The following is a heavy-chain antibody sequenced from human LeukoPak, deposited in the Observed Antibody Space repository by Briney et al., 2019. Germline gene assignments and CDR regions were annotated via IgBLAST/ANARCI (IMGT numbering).Heavy chain of an antibody. D-gene: IGHD3-3*01. CDR1: GFTFSDYA. CDR2: LSAGGDST. Sequence: PGGSLRLSCAASGFTFSDYAMSWVRQAPGKGLDGVSGLSAGGDSTYYADSVRGRFTISRDNSKNTLYLQMNSLRVEDTAIYYCAKNPQGDFWSGYYYFEYWGQGTLVTASS. V-gene: IGHV3-23*01. CDR3: AKNPQGDFWSGYYYFEY. J-gene: IGHJ4*02.